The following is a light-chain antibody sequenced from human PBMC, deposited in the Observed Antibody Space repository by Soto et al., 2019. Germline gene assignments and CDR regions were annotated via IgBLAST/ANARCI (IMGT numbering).Light chain of an antibody. CDR2: AAS. J-gene: IGKJ1*01. CDR1: QGISSY. Sequence: DIQLTQSPSFLSASVGDRVTITCRASQGISSYLAWYQQKPGKAPKLLIYAASPLQSGVPSRFSGSRSGTEFTLTISSLPPEDFATYYCQQLHTYPLTFGQGTQVEIK. CDR3: QQLHTYPLT. V-gene: IGKV1-9*01.